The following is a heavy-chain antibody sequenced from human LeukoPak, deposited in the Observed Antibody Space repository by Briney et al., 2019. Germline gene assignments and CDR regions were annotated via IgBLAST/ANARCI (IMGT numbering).Heavy chain of an antibody. CDR3: AKDTGGGAEGGGPFDY. CDR2: ISGSGGST. J-gene: IGHJ4*02. D-gene: IGHD2-21*01. V-gene: IGHV3-23*01. CDR1: GFTFSSYA. Sequence: GGSLRLSCAASGFTFSSYAMSWVRQAPGKGLEWVSAISGSGGSTYYADSVKGRFTISRDNSKNTLYLQMNSLRAEDTAVYYCAKDTGGGAEGGGPFDYWGQGTLVTVSS.